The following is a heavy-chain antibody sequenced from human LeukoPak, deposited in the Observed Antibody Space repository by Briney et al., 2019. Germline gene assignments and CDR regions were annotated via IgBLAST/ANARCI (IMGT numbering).Heavy chain of an antibody. CDR3: ARAIRNLGWYFDL. CDR2: IYSGGST. Sequence: PGGSLRLSCAASGFTVSSNYMSWVRQAPGKGLEWVSVIYSGGSTYYADSVKGRFTISRDNSKNTLYLQMDSLRAEDTAVYYCARAIRNLGWYFDLWGRGTLVTVSS. V-gene: IGHV3-53*01. J-gene: IGHJ2*01. D-gene: IGHD3-3*01. CDR1: GFTVSSNY.